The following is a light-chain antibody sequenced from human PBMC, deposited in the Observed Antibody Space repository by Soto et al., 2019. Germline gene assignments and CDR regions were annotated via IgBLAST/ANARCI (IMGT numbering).Light chain of an antibody. V-gene: IGLV1-47*01. Sequence: QSVLTQPPSASGTPGQRVTISCPGSSSNIGSNYVYWYQQLPGTAPKLLIYRNTQRPSGVPDRFSGSKSGTSASLAISGLRSEDEADYYCAAWDDSLSGPVFGGGTKVTVL. J-gene: IGLJ2*01. CDR2: RNT. CDR1: SSNIGSNY. CDR3: AAWDDSLSGPV.